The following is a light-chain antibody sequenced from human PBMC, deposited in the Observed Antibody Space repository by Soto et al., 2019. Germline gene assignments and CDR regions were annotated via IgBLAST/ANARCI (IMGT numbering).Light chain of an antibody. CDR1: QSVSNSY. V-gene: IGKV3D-20*02. CDR3: QQYNNWPPWT. J-gene: IGKJ1*01. Sequence: EIVLTQSPGTLSLSRGERATLSCRASQSVSNSYLAWYQQKPGQAPRLLIYDASTRATGIPDRFSGSGSETEFTLTISSLQSEDYAIYYCQQYNNWPPWTFGQGTKVDIK. CDR2: DAS.